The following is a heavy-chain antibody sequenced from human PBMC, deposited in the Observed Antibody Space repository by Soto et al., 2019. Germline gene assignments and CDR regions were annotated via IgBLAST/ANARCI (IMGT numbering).Heavy chain of an antibody. Sequence: SETLSLTCTVSGDSVTSPRYFWSWIRQPPGKGLEWIGYIYHSETTNYNPSLKSRISVSVDTSKNQFSLKLNSVTAADPAVYYCARHSGGGGYSDYWGQGALVTVSS. CDR3: ARHSGGGGYSDY. V-gene: IGHV4-61*01. CDR1: GDSVTSPRYF. J-gene: IGHJ4*02. CDR2: IYHSETT. D-gene: IGHD3-16*01.